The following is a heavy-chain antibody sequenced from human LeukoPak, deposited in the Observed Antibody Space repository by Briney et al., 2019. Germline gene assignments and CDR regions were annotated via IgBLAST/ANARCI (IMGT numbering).Heavy chain of an antibody. J-gene: IGHJ4*02. CDR3: VGRPWNFDY. CDR2: IKSKNDGGTT. V-gene: IGHV3-15*05. D-gene: IGHD1-1*01. Sequence: GGSLRLSCAASGFTFSNAWMSWVRQAPGKGLEWVGRIKSKNDGGTTDFAAPVKGRFTISRDDSKRMMFLEMNGLKTEDTAVYYCVGRPWNFDYWGQGTLVTVSS. CDR1: GFTFSNAW.